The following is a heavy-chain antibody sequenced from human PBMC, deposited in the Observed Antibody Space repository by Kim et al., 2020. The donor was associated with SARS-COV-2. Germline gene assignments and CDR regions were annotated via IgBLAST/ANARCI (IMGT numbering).Heavy chain of an antibody. J-gene: IGHJ6*02. CDR3: ARDEAGLRYFDWLFHRPTYYYYGMDV. Sequence: GGSLRLSCAASGFTFSSYAMHWVRQAPGKGLEWVAVISYDGSNKYYADSVKGRFTISRDNSKNTLYLQMNSLRAEDTAVYYCARDEAGLRYFDWLFHRPTYYYYGMDVWGQGTTVTVSS. V-gene: IGHV3-30*04. CDR1: GFTFSSYA. CDR2: ISYDGSNK. D-gene: IGHD3-9*01.